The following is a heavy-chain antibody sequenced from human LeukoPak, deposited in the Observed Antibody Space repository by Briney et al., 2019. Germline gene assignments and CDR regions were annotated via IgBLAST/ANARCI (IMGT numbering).Heavy chain of an antibody. J-gene: IGHJ5*02. Sequence: SVKVSCKASGGTFSSYAISWVRQAPGQGLEWMGGIIPIFGTANYAQKFQGRVTITADESTSTAYMELSSLRFEDTAVYYCARGPPEYCSGGTCYSGRNWIDPWGQGTLVTVSS. V-gene: IGHV1-69*13. D-gene: IGHD2-15*01. CDR3: ARGPPEYCSGGTCYSGRNWIDP. CDR2: IIPIFGTA. CDR1: GGTFSSYA.